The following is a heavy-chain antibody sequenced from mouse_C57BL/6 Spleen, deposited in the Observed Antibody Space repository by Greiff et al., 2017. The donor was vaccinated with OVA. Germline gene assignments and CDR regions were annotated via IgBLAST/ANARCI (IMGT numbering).Heavy chain of an antibody. CDR3: ARRDGYYGYCDV. V-gene: IGHV1-55*01. J-gene: IGHJ1*03. D-gene: IGHD2-3*01. Sequence: VQLQQPGAELVKPGASVKMSCKASGYTFTSYWITWVKQRPGQGLEWIGDIYPGSGSTNYNEKFKSKATLTVDTSSSTAYMQLSSLTSEDSAVYYCARRDGYYGYCDVWGTGTTVTVSS. CDR1: GYTFTSYW. CDR2: IYPGSGST.